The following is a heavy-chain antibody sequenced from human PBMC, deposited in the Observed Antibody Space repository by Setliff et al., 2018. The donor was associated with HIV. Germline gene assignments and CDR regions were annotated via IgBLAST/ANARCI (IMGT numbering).Heavy chain of an antibody. CDR2: IIPMFGAT. D-gene: IGHD5-18*01. CDR1: GGTFSSYA. J-gene: IGHJ6*03. CDR3: ARDRASYGGYTYGNYYMDV. V-gene: IGHV1-69*13. Sequence: SVKVSCKASGGTFSSYAISWVRQAPGQGLEWMGGIIPMFGATNYAQKFQGRVTITADESTNTAYMELSSLRSEDTAVYYCARDRASYGGYTYGNYYMDVWGKGTTVTVSS.